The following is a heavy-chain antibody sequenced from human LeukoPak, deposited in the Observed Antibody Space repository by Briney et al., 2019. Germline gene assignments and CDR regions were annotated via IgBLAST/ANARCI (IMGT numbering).Heavy chain of an antibody. D-gene: IGHD4-11*01. CDR1: GFTFSSYA. J-gene: IGHJ6*03. V-gene: IGHV3-30-3*01. CDR3: ARGDYSNYATHYYYYYMGV. Sequence: GGSLRLSCAASGFTFSSYAMHWVRQAPGKGLEWVAVISYDGSNKYYADSVKGRFTISRDNSKNTLYLQMNSLRAEDTAVYYCARGDYSNYATHYYYYYMGVWGKGTTVTVSS. CDR2: ISYDGSNK.